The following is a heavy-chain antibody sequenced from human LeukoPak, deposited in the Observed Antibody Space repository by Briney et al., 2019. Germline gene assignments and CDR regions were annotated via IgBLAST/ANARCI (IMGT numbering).Heavy chain of an antibody. D-gene: IGHD2-21*01. V-gene: IGHV4-39*01. CDR3: ARPHKGFASFDV. CDR2: IYYSGRT. J-gene: IGHJ3*01. Sequence: SETLSLTCTVSGGSISTNSYYWVWIRQPPGKGLEWIGTIYYSGRTYHKPSLKSRVTISSDTSKNQFSLKLSSVTAADTAVYYCARPHKGFASFDVWGQGTMVTVSS. CDR1: GGSISTNSYY.